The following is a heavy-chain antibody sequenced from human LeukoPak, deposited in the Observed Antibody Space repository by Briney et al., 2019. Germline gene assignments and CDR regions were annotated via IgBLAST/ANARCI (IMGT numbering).Heavy chain of an antibody. CDR3: ARESPIVGNFDY. CDR2: IIPIFGTA. V-gene: IGHV1-69*13. J-gene: IGHJ4*02. Sequence: EASVKVSCKASGGTFSSYAISWVRQAPGQGLEWMGGIIPIFGTANYAQKFQGRVTITADESTSTAYMKLSSLRSEDTAVYSCARESPIVGNFDYWGQGTLVTVSS. CDR1: GGTFSSYA. D-gene: IGHD1-26*01.